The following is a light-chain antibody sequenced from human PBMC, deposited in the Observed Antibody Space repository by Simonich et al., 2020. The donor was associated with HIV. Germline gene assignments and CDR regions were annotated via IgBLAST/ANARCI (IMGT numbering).Light chain of an antibody. CDR2: WAS. CDR1: QSVLYNSNNKNN. Sequence: DIVMTQSPDSLAVSLGERATINCKSSQSVLYNSNNKNNLVGYQQKPGQPPKLLIYWASTRESGVPDRFSGSGSGTDFTLTISSLQAEDVAVYYCQQYYTTPPTFGQGTKVEIK. CDR3: QQYYTTPPT. V-gene: IGKV4-1*01. J-gene: IGKJ1*01.